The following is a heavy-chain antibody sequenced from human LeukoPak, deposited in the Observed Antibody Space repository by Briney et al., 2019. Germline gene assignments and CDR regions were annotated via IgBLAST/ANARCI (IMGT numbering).Heavy chain of an antibody. CDR3: ASEGSGSYRSDH. CDR2: IIPIFGTA. J-gene: IGHJ5*02. D-gene: IGHD1-26*01. Sequence: ASVKVSCKASGGTFSSYAISWVRQAPGQGLEWMGGIIPIFGTANYAQKFQGRVTITADESTSTAYMELSSLRSEDTAVYYCASEGSGSYRSDHWGQGTLVTVSS. V-gene: IGHV1-69*13. CDR1: GGTFSSYA.